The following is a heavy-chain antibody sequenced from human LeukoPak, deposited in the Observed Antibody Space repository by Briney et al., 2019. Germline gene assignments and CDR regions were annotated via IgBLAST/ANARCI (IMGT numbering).Heavy chain of an antibody. Sequence: PGGSLRLSCAAYGFIVSSNYMTWVRQAPGKGLEWVSVIYKDGRTFYTDSVKGRFIISRDNSKNTVYLQMNSLRAEDTAVYYCAKSLTYYHENSDSIWGQGTLVTVS. J-gene: IGHJ4*02. CDR1: GFIVSSNY. V-gene: IGHV3-53*01. CDR2: IYKDGRT. D-gene: IGHD3-22*01. CDR3: AKSLTYYHENSDSI.